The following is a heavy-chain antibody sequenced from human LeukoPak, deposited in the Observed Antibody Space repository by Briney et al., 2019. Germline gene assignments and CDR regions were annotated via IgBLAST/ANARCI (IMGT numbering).Heavy chain of an antibody. V-gene: IGHV3-21*01. J-gene: IGHJ4*02. CDR1: GFTFSSYA. CDR3: ARAPYDIFPL. D-gene: IGHD3-9*01. CDR2: ISSSSSYI. Sequence: PGGSLRLSCAVSGFTFSSYAMSWVRQTPGKGLEWVSSISSSSSYIYYADSVKGRFTISRDNAKNSLYLQMNSLRAEDTAVYYCARAPYDIFPLWGQGTLVTVSS.